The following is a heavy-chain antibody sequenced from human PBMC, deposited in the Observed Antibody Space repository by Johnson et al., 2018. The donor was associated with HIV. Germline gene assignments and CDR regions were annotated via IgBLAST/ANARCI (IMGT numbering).Heavy chain of an antibody. D-gene: IGHD2-21*02. V-gene: IGHV3-30*04. Sequence: QVHLVESGGGVVQPGRSLRLSCAASGFTFSNYAIHWVRQAPGKGLEWVAVISYDGSNKYYADSVKGRFTFSRDNSKNTVYLQMNSLRVDDTALYYCARAPKQGFRDFAGGAFDVWGQGTMVTVSS. CDR1: GFTFSNYA. CDR2: ISYDGSNK. J-gene: IGHJ3*01. CDR3: ARAPKQGFRDFAGGAFDV.